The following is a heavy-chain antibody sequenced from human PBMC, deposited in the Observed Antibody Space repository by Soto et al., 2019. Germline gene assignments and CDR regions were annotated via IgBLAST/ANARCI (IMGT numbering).Heavy chain of an antibody. Sequence: GASVKVSCKASGYTFTSYYMHWVRQAPGQGLEWMGIINPSGGSANYSQKFQGRVTKTRDTSTSTVYMELSSLRSDDTAVYYCARDRTSGGLFDYWGQGTLVTVS. D-gene: IGHD2-15*01. J-gene: IGHJ4*02. CDR1: GYTFTSYY. V-gene: IGHV1-46*01. CDR2: INPSGGSA. CDR3: ARDRTSGGLFDY.